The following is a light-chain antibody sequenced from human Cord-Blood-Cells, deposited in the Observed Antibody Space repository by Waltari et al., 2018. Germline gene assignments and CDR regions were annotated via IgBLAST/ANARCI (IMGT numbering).Light chain of an antibody. Sequence: QSALTQPASVSGSPGQSITISCTGTSSDAGGYNYVSWYQQHPGKAPKLMIYDVSKRPSWVSNRFAGSKSGNTASLTLSGLQAEDEADYYCSSYTSSSTWVFGGGTKLTVL. CDR1: SSDAGGYNY. CDR2: DVS. J-gene: IGLJ3*02. V-gene: IGLV2-14*01. CDR3: SSYTSSSTWV.